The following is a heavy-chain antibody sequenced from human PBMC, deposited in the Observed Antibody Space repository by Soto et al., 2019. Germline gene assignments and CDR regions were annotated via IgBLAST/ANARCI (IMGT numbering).Heavy chain of an antibody. CDR3: VRDWSTFWGMDV. V-gene: IGHV3-23*01. CDR1: GFTFSSYA. CDR2: ISGSGGST. Sequence: PGGSLRLSCAASGFTFSSYAMSWVRQAPGKGLEWVSAISGSGGSTYYADSVKGRFTISIXXXXXTXYXQXXXLRAXDTAVYYCVRDWSTFWGMDVWGQGTTVTVS. J-gene: IGHJ6*02.